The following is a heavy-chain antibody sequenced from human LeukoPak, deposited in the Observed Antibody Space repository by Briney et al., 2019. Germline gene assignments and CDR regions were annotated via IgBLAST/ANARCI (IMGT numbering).Heavy chain of an antibody. J-gene: IGHJ5*02. D-gene: IGHD6-13*01. V-gene: IGHV1-69*01. CDR3: ERVPRLASAGTGWFDP. CDR2: IIPIFGTA. Sequence: SVKVSCKASGGTFSSYAISWVRQAPGQGLEWMGGIIPIFGTANYAQKFQGRVTITADESTSTAYMELSSLRSEDTAVYYCERVPRLASAGTGWFDPWGQETLVTVSP. CDR1: GGTFSSYA.